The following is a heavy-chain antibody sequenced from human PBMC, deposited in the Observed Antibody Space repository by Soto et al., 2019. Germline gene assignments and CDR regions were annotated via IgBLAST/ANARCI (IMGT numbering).Heavy chain of an antibody. CDR2: IIPIFGIA. CDR3: AREDRDRETGLVPAAIDGMDV. V-gene: IGHV1-69*13. D-gene: IGHD2-2*01. Sequence: SVKVSCKASGGTFSRYSITWVRQAPGHGLEWIGRIIPIFGIASYAQKFQGRVTITADESTSTAYMELSILRSDDTAVYFCAREDRDRETGLVPAAIDGMDVWGPGTTVTVSS. J-gene: IGHJ6*02. CDR1: GGTFSRYS.